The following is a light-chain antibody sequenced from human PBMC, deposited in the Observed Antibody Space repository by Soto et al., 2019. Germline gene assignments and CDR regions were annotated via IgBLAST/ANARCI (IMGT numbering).Light chain of an antibody. CDR1: QSVSSSY. CDR3: QQYNNWPA. CDR2: GAS. J-gene: IGKJ1*01. V-gene: IGKV3-15*01. Sequence: EIVLTQSPGTLSLSPGERATLSCRASQSVSSSYLAWYQQKPGQAPRLLIYGASTRATDIPARFSGSGSGTEFTLTISSLQSEDFAVYYCQQYNNWPAFGQGTKVDIK.